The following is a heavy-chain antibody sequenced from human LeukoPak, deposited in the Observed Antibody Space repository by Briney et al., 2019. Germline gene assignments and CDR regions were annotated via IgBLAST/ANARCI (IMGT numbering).Heavy chain of an antibody. J-gene: IGHJ5*02. Sequence: SQTLSLTCAVSGGSISSGGYSWSWIRQPPGKGLEWIGYIYHSGSTYYSPSLKSRVTISVDRSKNQFSLKLSSVTAADTAVYYCARGIVARSNWFDPWGQGTLVTVSS. CDR2: IYHSGST. CDR3: ARGIVARSNWFDP. D-gene: IGHD5-12*01. CDR1: GGSISSGGYS. V-gene: IGHV4-30-2*01.